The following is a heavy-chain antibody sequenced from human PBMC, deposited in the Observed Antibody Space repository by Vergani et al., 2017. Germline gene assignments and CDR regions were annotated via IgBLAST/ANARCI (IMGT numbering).Heavy chain of an antibody. CDR2: ISGSGGRT. CDR3: AKEGGGYCSGGTCYPEY. Sequence: EVQLLESGGGLVQPGGSLRLSCEASGFTFSSYAMSWVRQAPGKGLEWVSAISGSGGRTYYADSVKGRFTISRDNSKNTLYLQMKSLRPEDTAVYYCAKEGGGYCSGGTCYPEYWGQGTLVIVSS. D-gene: IGHD2-15*01. V-gene: IGHV3-23*01. CDR1: GFTFSSYA. J-gene: IGHJ4*02.